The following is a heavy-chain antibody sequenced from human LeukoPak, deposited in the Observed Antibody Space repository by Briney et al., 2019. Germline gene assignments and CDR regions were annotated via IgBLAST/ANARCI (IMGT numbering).Heavy chain of an antibody. CDR1: GGSFSGYY. J-gene: IGHJ6*02. Sequence: TSETLSLTCAVCGGSFSGYYWSWIRQPPGKGLEWIGEINHSGSTNYNPSLKSRVTISVDTSKNQFSLKLSSVTAADTAVYYCARDHPYGDYVPYYYYGMDVWGQGTTVTVSS. V-gene: IGHV4-34*01. CDR2: INHSGST. CDR3: ARDHPYGDYVPYYYYGMDV. D-gene: IGHD4-17*01.